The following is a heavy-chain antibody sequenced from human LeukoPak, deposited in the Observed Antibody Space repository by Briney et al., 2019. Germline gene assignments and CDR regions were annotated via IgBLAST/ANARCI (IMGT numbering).Heavy chain of an antibody. D-gene: IGHD3-3*01. CDR2: IYYSGST. V-gene: IGHV4-39*01. J-gene: IGHJ3*02. Sequence: SETLSLTCTVSGGSISSSSYYWGWIRQPPGKGLEWIGSIYYSGSTYYNPSLKSRVTISVDTSKNQFSLKLSSVTAADTAVYCCARTIFGVVIKPSIAFDIWGQGTMVTVSS. CDR1: GGSISSSSYY. CDR3: ARTIFGVVIKPSIAFDI.